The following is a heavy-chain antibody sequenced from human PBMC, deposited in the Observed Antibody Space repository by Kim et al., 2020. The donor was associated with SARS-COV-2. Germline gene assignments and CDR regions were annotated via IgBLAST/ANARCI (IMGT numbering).Heavy chain of an antibody. CDR3: ARADIVVVPAAIFY. V-gene: IGHV4-38-2*02. CDR2: IYHSGST. CDR1: GYSISSGYY. D-gene: IGHD2-2*01. J-gene: IGHJ4*02. Sequence: SETLSLTCTVSGYSISSGYYWGWIRQPPGKGLEWIGSIYHSGSTYYNPSLKSRVTISVDTSKNQFSLKLSSVTAADTAVYYCARADIVVVPAAIFYWGQGTLVTVSS.